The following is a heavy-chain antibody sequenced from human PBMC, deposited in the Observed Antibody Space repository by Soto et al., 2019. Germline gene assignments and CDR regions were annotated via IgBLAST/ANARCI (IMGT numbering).Heavy chain of an antibody. J-gene: IGHJ4*02. CDR3: AKESGPRREFDY. V-gene: IGHV3-30*04. CDR1: GLTFNSYA. Sequence: QVQLVEAGGGVVQPGRSLSLSCAASGLTFNSYALHWVRRAPGKRLEWVAGISSDAGAKNYASSVQGRVTISRDDSWRTLYLQMSSLRDEDTAVYYCAKESGPRREFDYWGQGTLVTVSS. CDR2: ISSDAGAK. D-gene: IGHD3-10*01.